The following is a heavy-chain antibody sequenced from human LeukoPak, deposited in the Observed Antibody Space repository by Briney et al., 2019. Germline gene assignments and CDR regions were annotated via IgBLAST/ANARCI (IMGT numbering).Heavy chain of an antibody. CDR3: ARPRAVTTSGDYYYYGMDV. D-gene: IGHD4-17*01. CDR1: GYTFTSYG. J-gene: IGHJ6*02. Sequence: ASVKVSCKASGYTFTSYGISWVRQAPGQGLEWMGWISAYNGNTNYAQKLQGRVTMTTDTSTSTAYMELRSLRSDDTAVYYCARPRAVTTSGDYYYYGMDVWGQGTTVTVSS. V-gene: IGHV1-18*01. CDR2: ISAYNGNT.